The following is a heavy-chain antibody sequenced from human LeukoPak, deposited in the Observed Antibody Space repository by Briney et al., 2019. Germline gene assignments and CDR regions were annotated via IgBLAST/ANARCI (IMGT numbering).Heavy chain of an antibody. CDR3: ARARYGDYPLNYYYYGMDV. J-gene: IGHJ6*02. CDR1: GGTFSSYA. D-gene: IGHD4-17*01. V-gene: IGHV1-69*01. CDR2: IIPIFGTA. Sequence: SVKVSCKASGGTFSSYAISWVRQAPGQGLEWMGGIIPIFGTANYAQKFQGRVTITADESTSTAYMELSSLRSEDTAVYYCARARYGDYPLNYYYYGMDVWGQGTTVTVSS.